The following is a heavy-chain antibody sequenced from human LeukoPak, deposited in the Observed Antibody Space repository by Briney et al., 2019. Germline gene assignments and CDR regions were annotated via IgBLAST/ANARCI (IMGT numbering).Heavy chain of an antibody. D-gene: IGHD3-22*01. J-gene: IGHJ4*02. Sequence: SETLSLTCAVYGGCLSGYYWNWIRQPPGKGLERIGEINHSGSTNYNPSLKSRVTISVDTSKNQFSLKLSSVTAADTAVYYCARRMIVVVIPIFDYWGQGTLVTVSS. CDR2: INHSGST. CDR1: GGCLSGYY. V-gene: IGHV4-34*01. CDR3: ARRMIVVVIPIFDY.